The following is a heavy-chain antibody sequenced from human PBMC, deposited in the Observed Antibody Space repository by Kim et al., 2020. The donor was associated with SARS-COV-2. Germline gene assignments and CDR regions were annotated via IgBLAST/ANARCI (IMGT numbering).Heavy chain of an antibody. J-gene: IGHJ4*02. V-gene: IGHV4-59*08. D-gene: IGHD3-3*01. CDR3: ARHGSHWSGYYVSLFDY. Sequence: LKSRVTISVDTSNTQFSLKLSSVTAADTAVYYCARHGSHWSGYYVSLFDYWGQGTLVTVSS.